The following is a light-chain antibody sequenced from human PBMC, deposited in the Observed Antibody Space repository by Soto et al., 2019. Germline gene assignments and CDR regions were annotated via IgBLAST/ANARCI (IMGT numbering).Light chain of an antibody. Sequence: ELVLTQSPDTLSLSPGERATLSCRASQSVSSNYLASYQQNPGQAPRLLIYGASSRATGTPDRFSGSGSATDFTRTISRVEPEDLAVYYCQQYCGTPWAFGQGAKVEV. J-gene: IGKJ1*01. V-gene: IGKV3-20*01. CDR3: QQYCGTPWA. CDR2: GAS. CDR1: QSVSSNY.